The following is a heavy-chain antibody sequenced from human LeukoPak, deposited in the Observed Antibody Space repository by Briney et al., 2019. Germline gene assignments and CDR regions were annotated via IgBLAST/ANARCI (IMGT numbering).Heavy chain of an antibody. J-gene: IGHJ4*02. CDR2: ISYSGST. D-gene: IGHD3-10*01. Sequence: PSETLSLTCTVSGGSISDDPFYWSWIRQHPGKGLEWIGYISYSGSTYYNLSLKSRVTMSLDTSQIQFSLRLTSVTAADTAVYYCARSPRDSTMVLDYWGQGTLVTVSS. CDR3: ARSPRDSTMVLDY. V-gene: IGHV4-31*03. CDR1: GGSISDDPFY.